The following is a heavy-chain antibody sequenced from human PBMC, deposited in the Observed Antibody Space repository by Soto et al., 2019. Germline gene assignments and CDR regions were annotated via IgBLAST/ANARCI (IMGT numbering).Heavy chain of an antibody. V-gene: IGHV1-69*01. CDR3: AILTPITGVY. CDR2: VFPIVGRL. CDR1: GGTFSSYI. D-gene: IGHD3-16*01. J-gene: IGHJ4*02. Sequence: QVQLEQSGAEVKKPGSSVKVSCKTFGGTFSSYIISWVRHAPGQGLEWMGGVFPIVGRLNYAQRFQGSVTVTADESTTPAYLEVHRLTSEDTALYYCAILTPITGVYWGQGTLVTVSS.